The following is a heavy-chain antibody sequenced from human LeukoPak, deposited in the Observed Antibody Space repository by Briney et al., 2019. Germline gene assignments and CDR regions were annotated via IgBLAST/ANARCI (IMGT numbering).Heavy chain of an antibody. CDR2: ISSSSSYI. J-gene: IGHJ2*01. CDR3: ARDSSSWYLPHWYFDL. V-gene: IGHV3-21*01. D-gene: IGHD6-13*01. CDR1: EFSVGSNY. Sequence: GGSLRLSCAASEFSVGSNYMTWVRQAPGKGLEWVSSISSSSSYIYYADSVKGRFTISRDNAKNSLYLQMNSLRAEDTAVYYCARDSSSWYLPHWYFDLWGRGTLVTVSS.